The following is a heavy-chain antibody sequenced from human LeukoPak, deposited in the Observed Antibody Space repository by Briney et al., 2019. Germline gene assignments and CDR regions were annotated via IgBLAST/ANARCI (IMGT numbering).Heavy chain of an antibody. J-gene: IGHJ4*02. V-gene: IGHV3-7*01. CDR2: IEQDGGVK. CDR3: AKKWDLFDY. D-gene: IGHD1-26*01. Sequence: GGSLRLSCAASGITFTNYWMSWVRQAPGKGLEWVASIEQDGGVKYYVDSVKGRFTISRDNAKKSLYLEMNSLRAEDTAVYYCAKKWDLFDYWGQGTLVTVSS. CDR1: GITFTNYW.